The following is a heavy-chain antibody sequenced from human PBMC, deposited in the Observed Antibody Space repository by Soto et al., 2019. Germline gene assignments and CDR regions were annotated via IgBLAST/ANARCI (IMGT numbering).Heavy chain of an antibody. CDR2: IYSGGSI. Sequence: EVQLVESGGGLVQPGGSLRLSCAASGFTVSSNYMSWVRQAPGKGLEWVSVIYSGGSIYYADSVKGRFTISRDNSKNTLYLQMNSLRAEDTAVYYCARGIYDFWSGYYPNPYYYMDVWGKGTTVTVSS. CDR3: ARGIYDFWSGYYPNPYYYMDV. D-gene: IGHD3-3*01. V-gene: IGHV3-66*01. CDR1: GFTVSSNY. J-gene: IGHJ6*03.